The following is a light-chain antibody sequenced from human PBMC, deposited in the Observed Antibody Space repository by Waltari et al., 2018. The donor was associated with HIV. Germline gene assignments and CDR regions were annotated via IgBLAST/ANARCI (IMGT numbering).Light chain of an antibody. CDR1: EDIDRY. V-gene: IGKV1-8*01. J-gene: IGKJ4*01. CDR2: ATS. CDR3: QQYYDYPFT. Sequence: AIRMTQSPSSLSASVVDRLNLTCRASEDIDRYLAWYQQKPGRAPRLLIHATSSLQSGVPASFSGSGSGTNFTLTINGLQSDDFATYFCQQYYDYPFTFGGGT.